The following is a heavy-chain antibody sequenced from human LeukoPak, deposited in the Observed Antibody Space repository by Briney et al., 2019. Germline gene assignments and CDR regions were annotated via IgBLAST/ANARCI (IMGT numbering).Heavy chain of an antibody. Sequence: GGSLRLSCAASGFTFSSYSMNWVGQAPGKGLEWVSSISSSSSYIYYADSVKGRFTISRDNAKNSLYLQMNSLRAEDTAVYYCAREGVGVDTAMVKDYWGQGTLVTVSS. J-gene: IGHJ4*02. V-gene: IGHV3-21*01. CDR1: GFTFSSYS. CDR2: ISSSSSYI. CDR3: AREGVGVDTAMVKDY. D-gene: IGHD5-18*01.